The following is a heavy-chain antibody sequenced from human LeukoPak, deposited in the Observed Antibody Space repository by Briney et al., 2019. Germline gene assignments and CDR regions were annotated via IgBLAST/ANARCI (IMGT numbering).Heavy chain of an antibody. CDR1: VYTLTGYY. J-gene: IGHJ4*02. CDR3: ARAGDSGSYTSFDY. Sequence: ASVKVSFKASVYTLTGYYMHWVRQAPGQGLEWMGWINPNSGGTNYAQKFQGRVTMTRDTPISTAYMELSRLRSDDTAVYDCARAGDSGSYTSFDYWGQGNLVTVSS. CDR2: INPNSGGT. D-gene: IGHD1-26*01. V-gene: IGHV1-2*02.